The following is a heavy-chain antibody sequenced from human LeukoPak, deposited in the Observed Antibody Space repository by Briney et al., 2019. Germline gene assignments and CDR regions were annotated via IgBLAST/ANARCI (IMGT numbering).Heavy chain of an antibody. J-gene: IGHJ3*02. D-gene: IGHD5-18*01. CDR1: GGTFSSYA. CDR2: ISAYNGNT. Sequence: GASVKVSCKASGGTFSSYAISWVRQAPGQGLEWMGWISAYNGNTNYAQKLQGRVTMTTDTSTSTAYMELRSLRSDDTAVYYCARAGYSYGYQSAFDIWGQGTMVTVSS. CDR3: ARAGYSYGYQSAFDI. V-gene: IGHV1-18*01.